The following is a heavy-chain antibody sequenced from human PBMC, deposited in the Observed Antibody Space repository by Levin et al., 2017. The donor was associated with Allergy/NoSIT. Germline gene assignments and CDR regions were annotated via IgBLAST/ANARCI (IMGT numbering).Heavy chain of an antibody. CDR1: GFTFSSYG. V-gene: IGHV3-33*01. J-gene: IGHJ4*02. CDR2: MWYDRSNE. Sequence: GGSLRLSCAASGFTFSSYGMHWVRQAPGKGLEWVAVMWYDRSNEYYADSVKGRFIVSRDNSKNTLYLQMNSLRAEDTAIYYCASAYTYGSPFGYWGQGTLVTVSS. D-gene: IGHD5-18*01. CDR3: ASAYTYGSPFGY.